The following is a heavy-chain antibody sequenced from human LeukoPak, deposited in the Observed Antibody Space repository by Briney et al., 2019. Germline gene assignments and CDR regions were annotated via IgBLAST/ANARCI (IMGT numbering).Heavy chain of an antibody. V-gene: IGHV4-34*01. J-gene: IGHJ4*02. Sequence: PSETLSLTCAVYGGSFSGYYWSWIRQPPGKGLEWIGEINHSGSTNYNPSLKSRVTISVDTSKNQFSLRLSSVTAADTAVYYCARLRMVPRITMVRGVIMFDYWGQGTLVTVPS. CDR2: INHSGST. D-gene: IGHD3-10*01. CDR1: GGSFSGYY. CDR3: ARLRMVPRITMVRGVIMFDY.